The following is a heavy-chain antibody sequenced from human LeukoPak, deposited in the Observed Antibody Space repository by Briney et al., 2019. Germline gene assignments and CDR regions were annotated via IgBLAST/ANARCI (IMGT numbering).Heavy chain of an antibody. Sequence: GASVTVSCKASGYTFTGYYMHWVRQAPGQGLEWMGWINPNSGGTNYAQKFQGRVTMTRDTSISTAYMELSRLRSDDTAVYYCARGGRVVPAAVGRRASGAEDYWGQGTLVTVSS. J-gene: IGHJ4*02. CDR2: INPNSGGT. D-gene: IGHD2-2*01. CDR1: GYTFTGYY. V-gene: IGHV1-2*02. CDR3: ARGGRVVPAAVGRRASGAEDY.